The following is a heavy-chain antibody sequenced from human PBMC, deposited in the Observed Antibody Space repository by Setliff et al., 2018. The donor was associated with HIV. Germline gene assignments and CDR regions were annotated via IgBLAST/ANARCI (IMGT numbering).Heavy chain of an antibody. Sequence: SETLSLTCTVSGGSISHHYWSWIRQTPGKGLEWIGSIYYSGSTNYNPSLESRVTISVDTSKNQFSLKLSSVTAADTAVYYCARPESSGWFYAFDIWGQGTMVTVSS. D-gene: IGHD6-19*01. J-gene: IGHJ3*02. CDR1: GGSISHHY. CDR3: ARPESSGWFYAFDI. V-gene: IGHV4-59*08. CDR2: IYYSGST.